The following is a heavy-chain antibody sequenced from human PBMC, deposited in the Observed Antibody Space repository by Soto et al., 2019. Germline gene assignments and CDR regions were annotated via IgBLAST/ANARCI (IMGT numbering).Heavy chain of an antibody. Sequence: ASVKVSCKASGYTFTGYYMHWVRQAPGQGLEWMGWINPNSGGTNYAQKFQGWVTMTRDTSISTAYMELSRLRSDDTAVYYCARSRDPSLQQLFDAFDIWGQGTMVTVSS. J-gene: IGHJ3*02. CDR2: INPNSGGT. D-gene: IGHD6-13*01. CDR3: ARSRDPSLQQLFDAFDI. V-gene: IGHV1-2*04. CDR1: GYTFTGYY.